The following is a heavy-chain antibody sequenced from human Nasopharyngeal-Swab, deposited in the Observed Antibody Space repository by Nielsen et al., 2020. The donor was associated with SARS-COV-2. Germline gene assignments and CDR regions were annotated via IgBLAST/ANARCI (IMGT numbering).Heavy chain of an antibody. J-gene: IGHJ4*02. CDR3: ARTTTTTPFDS. D-gene: IGHD1-1*01. V-gene: IGHV4-59*11. CDR2: VVYSGRT. CDR1: GGSINSHF. Sequence: SETLSLTCTVSGGSINSHFWSWIRQPPGKGLEWIGYVVYSGRTNYNPSLKSRVTISVDTSKDQFSLKLNSVTAADTAMYFCARTTTTTPFDSWGQGTLVAVSS.